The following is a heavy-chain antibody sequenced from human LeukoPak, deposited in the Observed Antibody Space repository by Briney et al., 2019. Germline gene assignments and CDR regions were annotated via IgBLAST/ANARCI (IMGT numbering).Heavy chain of an antibody. CDR1: GGSINSANYY. CDR2: IYFSGST. J-gene: IGHJ4*02. V-gene: IGHV4-30-4*01. D-gene: IGHD3-22*01. CDR3: ARAHRYPYDSSGKPQGFYFDY. Sequence: PSQTLSLTCTGSGGSINSANYYWTWIRQPPGKGLEWIGNIYFSGSTNYSPSLKSRVIISIYTSKNQFSLKLNSVTAADTAVSYCARAHRYPYDSSGKPQGFYFDYWGQGTLVTVSS.